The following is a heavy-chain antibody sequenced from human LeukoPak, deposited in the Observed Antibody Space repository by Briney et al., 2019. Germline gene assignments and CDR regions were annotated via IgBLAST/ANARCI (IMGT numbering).Heavy chain of an antibody. J-gene: IGHJ6*02. CDR1: GFTFSNYW. CDR2: INSDGSST. Sequence: PGGSLRLSCAASGFTFSNYWMHWVRQDPGKGLVWVSRINSDGSSTTYADSVKGRFTISRDNAKNTLYLQMNSLRAEDTAVYYCARDYGRSRDYGMDVWGQGTTVTVSS. V-gene: IGHV3-74*01. CDR3: ARDYGRSRDYGMDV. D-gene: IGHD3-10*01.